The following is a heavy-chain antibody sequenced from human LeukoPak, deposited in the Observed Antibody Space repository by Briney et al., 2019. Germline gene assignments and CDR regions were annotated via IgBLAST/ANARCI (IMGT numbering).Heavy chain of an antibody. J-gene: IGHJ4*02. CDR3: ARAPKLTNSWYYFDC. D-gene: IGHD1-14*01. CDR2: ISSSSSYI. V-gene: IGHV3-21*04. CDR1: GFTFSSYS. Sequence: PGGSLRLSCAASGFTFSSYSMNWVRQAPGKGLEWVSSISSSSSYIYYADSVKGRFTISRDNAKNSLYLQMNSLRAEDTAVYYCARAPKLTNSWYYFDCWGQGTLVSVSS.